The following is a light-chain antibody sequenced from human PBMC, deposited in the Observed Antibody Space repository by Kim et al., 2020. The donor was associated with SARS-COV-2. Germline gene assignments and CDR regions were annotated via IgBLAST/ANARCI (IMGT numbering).Light chain of an antibody. V-gene: IGKV3-20*01. CDR3: HQYGGSPRA. Sequence: EIVLRQSPGTVSLSPGERATLSCRASQSVSSRYLAWYQQRPGQAPRLLIYGASNRATGIPERFSGSASGTDFNLTISRLGPEDFAVYYCHQYGGSPRAVGGGTKVDI. CDR1: QSVSSRY. J-gene: IGKJ4*01. CDR2: GAS.